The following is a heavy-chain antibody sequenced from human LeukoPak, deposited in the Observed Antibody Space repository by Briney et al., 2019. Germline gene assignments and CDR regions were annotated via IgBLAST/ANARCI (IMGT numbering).Heavy chain of an antibody. Sequence: SETLSLTCTVSGDSVTNDFFWGWIRQPPGKGLEWIGSIYHSGSAYYNPSLKSPVTISVDTSKNQFSLTLSSVTAADTAVYYCARDYYDCGNFDYWGQGTLVTVSS. CDR2: IYHSGSA. V-gene: IGHV4-38-2*02. J-gene: IGHJ4*02. D-gene: IGHD3-22*01. CDR3: ARDYYDCGNFDY. CDR1: GDSVTNDFF.